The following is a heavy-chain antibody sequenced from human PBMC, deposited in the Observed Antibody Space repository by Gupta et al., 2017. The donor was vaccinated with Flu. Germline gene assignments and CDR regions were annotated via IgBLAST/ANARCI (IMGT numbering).Heavy chain of an antibody. Sequence: EVQLLQSGGGLAQPGQSMRLSCAGSGLNFGSYSMGWVRQAPGKGLEWVSAISPGGDVIYYGDSVKGRFTASRDNSKNTVYLQMNSLRVDDTAIYYCAKEAPLGLVLAWDYWGQGTLVTVSS. CDR3: AKEAPLGLVLAWDY. V-gene: IGHV3-23*01. J-gene: IGHJ4*02. CDR1: GLNFGSYS. D-gene: IGHD3/OR15-3a*01. CDR2: ISPGGDVI.